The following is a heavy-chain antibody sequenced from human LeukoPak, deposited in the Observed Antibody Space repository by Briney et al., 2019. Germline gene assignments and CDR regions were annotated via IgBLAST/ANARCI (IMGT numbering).Heavy chain of an antibody. J-gene: IGHJ6*03. Sequence: ASVKVSCKASGYTFTSYDINWVRQATGQGLEWMGWMNPNSGNTGYAQKFQGRVTMTRNTSISTAYMELSSLRSEDTAVYYSARGITSGPFYDFWSGYSGGYYYYMDVWGKGTTVTVSS. V-gene: IGHV1-8*01. CDR3: ARGITSGPFYDFWSGYSGGYYYYMDV. D-gene: IGHD3-3*01. CDR1: GYTFTSYD. CDR2: MNPNSGNT.